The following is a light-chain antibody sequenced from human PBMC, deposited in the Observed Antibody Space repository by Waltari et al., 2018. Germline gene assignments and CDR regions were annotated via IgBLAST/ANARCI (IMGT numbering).Light chain of an antibody. CDR2: EVR. J-gene: IGLJ3*02. V-gene: IGLV2-14*01. CDR3: SSYTSSSTRT. CDR1: SSDVGGYNY. Sequence: QSALTQPASVSGSPGQSITISGTGTSSDVGGYNYVPWYQQHPGKAPKLMIYEVRNRPPGVSNRFSGSKSGNTVSLTISGLQAEDEADYYCSSYTSSSTRTFGGGTKLTVL.